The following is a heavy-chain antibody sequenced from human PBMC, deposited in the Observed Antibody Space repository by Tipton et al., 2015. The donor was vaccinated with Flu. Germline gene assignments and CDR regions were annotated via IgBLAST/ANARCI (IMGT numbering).Heavy chain of an antibody. Sequence: SLRLSCEASGFTFSTSWMHWVRQAPGKGLVWVSRVQSDGSSTNYADSVKGRFTISRDNAKNTLYLQMNSLRVDDTAVYYCARHLRCGGDCYSPLPKSGFDPWGQGTLVTVSS. CDR3: ARHLRCGGDCYSPLPKSGFDP. J-gene: IGHJ5*02. CDR2: VQSDGSST. CDR1: GFTFSTSW. D-gene: IGHD2-21*02. V-gene: IGHV3-74*01.